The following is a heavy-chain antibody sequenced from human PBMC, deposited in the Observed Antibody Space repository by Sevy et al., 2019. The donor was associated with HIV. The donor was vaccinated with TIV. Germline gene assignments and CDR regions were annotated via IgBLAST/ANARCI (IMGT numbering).Heavy chain of an antibody. CDR3: AKDAFCGDDVNYYYYYTDV. D-gene: IGHD4-17*01. Sequence: GGSLRLSCAASGFTFSSYAMSWVRRAPGKGLEWVSAVSGSGGSTHYADSVKGRFTISRDNSKNTLYLQMNSLRAEDTAVYYCAKDAFCGDDVNYYYYYTDVWGKGTTVTVSS. CDR1: GFTFSSYA. CDR2: VSGSGGST. V-gene: IGHV3-23*01. J-gene: IGHJ6*03.